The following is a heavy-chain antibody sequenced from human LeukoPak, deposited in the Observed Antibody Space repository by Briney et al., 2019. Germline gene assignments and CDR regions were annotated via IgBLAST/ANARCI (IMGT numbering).Heavy chain of an antibody. Sequence: PGRSLRLSCAASGFTFSSYAMHWVRQAPGKGLEWVAVISYDGSNKYYADSVKGRFTISRDNSKNTLYLQMNSLRAEDTAVYYCARDLDEAMAGDWGQGTLVTVSS. CDR3: ARDLDEAMAGD. J-gene: IGHJ4*02. CDR1: GFTFSSYA. V-gene: IGHV3-30*04. CDR2: ISYDGSNK. D-gene: IGHD6-19*01.